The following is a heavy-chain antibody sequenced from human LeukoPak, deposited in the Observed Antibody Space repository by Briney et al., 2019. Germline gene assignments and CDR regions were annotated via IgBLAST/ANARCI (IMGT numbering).Heavy chain of an antibody. CDR2: VYYGRSP. Sequence: SETLSLTCTVSGDSISRSTYYWAWIRRPPGKGLEWIGSVYYGRSPYFNPSLESRATISVDTSKNHFSLKMSSVTAADTAVYYCARSSGTGTFSYWGQGTLVTVSS. J-gene: IGHJ4*02. D-gene: IGHD6-25*01. CDR1: GDSISRSTYY. CDR3: ARSSGTGTFSY. V-gene: IGHV4-39*02.